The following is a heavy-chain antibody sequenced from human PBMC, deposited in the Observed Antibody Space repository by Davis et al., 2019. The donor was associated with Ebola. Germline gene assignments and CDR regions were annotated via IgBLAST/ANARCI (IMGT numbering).Heavy chain of an antibody. CDR1: GFTFSGSA. CDR3: TGTTVTSDY. D-gene: IGHD4-17*01. Sequence: GESLKIPCAASGFTFSGSAMHWVRQASGKGLEWVGRIRSKANSYATAYAASVKGRFTISRDDSKNTAYLQMNSLKTEDTAVYYCTGTTVTSDYWGQGTLVTVSS. CDR2: IRSKANSYAT. V-gene: IGHV3-73*01. J-gene: IGHJ4*02.